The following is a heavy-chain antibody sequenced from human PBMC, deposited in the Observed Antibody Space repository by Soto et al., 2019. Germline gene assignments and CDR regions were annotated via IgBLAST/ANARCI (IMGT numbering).Heavy chain of an antibody. J-gene: IGHJ4*02. V-gene: IGHV1-3*04. CDR3: ARDRRNRGINGHDSKRPFDF. CDR2: INTGNGNT. Sequence: QVQLVQSGAEVRKPGASVKVSCRASGYSLISFAMHWVRQAPGQRPEWMGWINTGNGNTEYSQNFQGRVTMTRDTSASTAYMELRSLRYEDTGVYYCARDRRNRGINGHDSKRPFDFWGQGTLVTVSS. D-gene: IGHD1-1*01. CDR1: GYSLISFA.